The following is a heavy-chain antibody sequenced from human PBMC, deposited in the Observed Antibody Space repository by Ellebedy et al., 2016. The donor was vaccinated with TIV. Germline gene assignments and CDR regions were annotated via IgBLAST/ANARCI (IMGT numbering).Heavy chain of an antibody. CDR1: GLTFDKAW. J-gene: IGHJ4*02. V-gene: IGHV3-72*01. CDR3: ARIGYSSSDFDF. D-gene: IGHD4-23*01. Sequence: GESLKISCVASGLTFDKAWLTWVRQPPGKGLEWVGRIGDKANSHFTQYAASVKGRFTISRDDSKNSLSLQMNSLNTEDTALYYCARIGYSSSDFDFWGQGTLVTVSS. CDR2: IGDKANSHFT.